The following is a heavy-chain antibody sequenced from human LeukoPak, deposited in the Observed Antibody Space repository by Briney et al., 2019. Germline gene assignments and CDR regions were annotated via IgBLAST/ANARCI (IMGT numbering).Heavy chain of an antibody. CDR3: ARLSGFLEMATIPHFDY. Sequence: GESLKISCKGSGYSFTSYWIGWVRQMPGKGLEWMGIIYPDDPDTKYSPSFQGQVTISADKSISTAYLQWSSLKASDTAMYYCARLSGFLEMATIPHFDYWGQGTLVTVSS. CDR2: IYPDDPDT. J-gene: IGHJ4*02. CDR1: GYSFTSYW. V-gene: IGHV5-51*01. D-gene: IGHD5-24*01.